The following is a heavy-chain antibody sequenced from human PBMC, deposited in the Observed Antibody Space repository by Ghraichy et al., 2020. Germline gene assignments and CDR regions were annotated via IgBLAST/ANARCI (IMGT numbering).Heavy chain of an antibody. Sequence: SVKVSCKASGGTFSSYAISWVRQAPGQGLEWMGRIIPILGIANYAQKFQGRVTITADKSTSTAYMELSSLRSEDTAVYYCARECTRSGQLLFRDSFDIWGQGTMVTVSS. CDR1: GGTFSSYA. CDR2: IIPILGIA. J-gene: IGHJ3*02. CDR3: ARECTRSGQLLFRDSFDI. V-gene: IGHV1-69*04. D-gene: IGHD2-2*01.